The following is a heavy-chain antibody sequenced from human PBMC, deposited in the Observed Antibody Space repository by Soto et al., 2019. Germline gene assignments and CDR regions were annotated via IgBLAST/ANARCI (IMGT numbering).Heavy chain of an antibody. CDR2: ILLTGAT. D-gene: IGHD3-16*01. CDR3: ARARSESGGSSLCRRMDV. Sequence: QVQLQESGPGLVKPSETLSLICIVSGDSVTSGHYYWTWIRQPPGKVLEWLGHILLTGATNYSTSRKYRITMSVDRSKSQFSLNLGSVAAAVSGTYDCARARSESGGSSLCRRMDVWGQGTTVPFSS. V-gene: IGHV4-61*01. J-gene: IGHJ6*02. CDR1: GDSVTSGHYY.